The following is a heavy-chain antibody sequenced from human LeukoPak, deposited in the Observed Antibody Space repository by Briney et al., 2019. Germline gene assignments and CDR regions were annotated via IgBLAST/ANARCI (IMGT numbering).Heavy chain of an antibody. CDR3: AKNSITIFGVAPPSAYYMDV. J-gene: IGHJ6*03. CDR1: GFTFSSYG. D-gene: IGHD3-3*01. Sequence: GRSLRLSCAASGFTFSSYGMHWVRQAPGKGLEWVAVISYDGSNKYYADSVKGRFTISRDNSKNTLYLQMNSLRAEDTAVYYCAKNSITIFGVAPPSAYYMDVWGKGTTVTVSS. CDR2: ISYDGSNK. V-gene: IGHV3-30*18.